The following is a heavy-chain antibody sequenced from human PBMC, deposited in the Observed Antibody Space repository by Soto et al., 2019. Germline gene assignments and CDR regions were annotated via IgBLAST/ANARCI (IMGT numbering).Heavy chain of an antibody. Sequence: SGPTLVNPTETLTLTCTFSGFSLTSPGLCVSWIRQSPGKALEWLALIERDDDDKYYSTSLKTRLTISKDTRKNQVVLTMANMEPADTATYYCARSIRGPRRFNGMDVWGQGTTVTVSS. J-gene: IGHJ6*02. CDR3: ARSIRGPRRFNGMDV. D-gene: IGHD1-20*01. CDR1: GFSLTSPGLC. V-gene: IGHV2-70*13. CDR2: IERDDDDK.